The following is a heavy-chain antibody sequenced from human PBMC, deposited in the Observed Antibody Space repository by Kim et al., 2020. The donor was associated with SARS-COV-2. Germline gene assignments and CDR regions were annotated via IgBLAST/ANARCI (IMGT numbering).Heavy chain of an antibody. V-gene: IGHV3-15*01. CDR3: TTDPVDA. CDR1: GFSFSNAW. J-gene: IGHJ3*01. Sequence: GGSLRLSCVASGFSFSNAWMSWVRQAPGKGLEWVGRIISEAAGGTTAYAAPVRGRFTISRDDSENTAYLEMDSLKIEDTAVYYCTTDPVDA. CDR2: IISEAAGGTT.